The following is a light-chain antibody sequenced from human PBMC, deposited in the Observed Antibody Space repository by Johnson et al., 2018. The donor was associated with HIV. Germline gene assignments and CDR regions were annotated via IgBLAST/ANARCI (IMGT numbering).Light chain of an antibody. CDR3: GTWDSNLSAHYF. Sequence: QSVLTQPPSVSAAPGQKVTISCSGSSSNIGNNYVSWYQQFPGTAPKLLIYDKNKRPSGIPDRFSASKSGTSATLAITGLQTRDVADYYCGTWDSNLSAHYFFGTGTKVTVL. V-gene: IGLV1-51*01. CDR1: SSNIGNNY. J-gene: IGLJ1*01. CDR2: DKN.